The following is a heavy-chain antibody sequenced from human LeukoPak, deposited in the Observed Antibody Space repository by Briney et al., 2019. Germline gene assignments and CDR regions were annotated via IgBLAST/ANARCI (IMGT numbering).Heavy chain of an antibody. J-gene: IGHJ5*02. CDR1: GYSFTSYW. CDR3: AGGYCSGGSCYWFDP. Sequence: GESLKISCKGSGYSFTSYWIGWVRQMPGKGLEWMGIIYPGDSDTRYSRSFQGQVTISADKSISTAYLQWSSLKASDTAMYYCAGGYCSGGSCYWFDPWGQGTLVTVSS. V-gene: IGHV5-51*01. CDR2: IYPGDSDT. D-gene: IGHD2-15*01.